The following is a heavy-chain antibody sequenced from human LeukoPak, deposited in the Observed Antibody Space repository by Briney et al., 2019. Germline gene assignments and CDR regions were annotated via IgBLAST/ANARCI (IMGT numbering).Heavy chain of an antibody. CDR1: GGSFSGYY. CDR3: AREGDEDDYRTPGMDV. J-gene: IGHJ6*02. CDR2: INHSGST. D-gene: IGHD4-11*01. V-gene: IGHV4-34*01. Sequence: SETLSLTCAVYGGSFSGYYWSWIRQPPGKGLEWIGEINHSGSTNYNPSLKSRVTISVDTSKNQFSLKLSSVTAADTAVYYCAREGDEDDYRTPGMDVWGQGTTVTVSS.